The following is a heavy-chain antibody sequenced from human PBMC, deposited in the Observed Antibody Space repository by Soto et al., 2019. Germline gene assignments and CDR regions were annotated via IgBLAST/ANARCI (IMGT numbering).Heavy chain of an antibody. J-gene: IGHJ2*01. CDR1: GFTFSSYG. V-gene: IGHV3-30*18. CDR3: AKDSPWYSSGCYDWYFDL. CDR2: ISYDGSNK. D-gene: IGHD6-19*01. Sequence: QVQLVESGGGVVQPGRSLRLSCAASGFTFSSYGMHWVRQAPGKGLEWVAVISYDGSNKYYADSVKGRFTISRDNSKNTLYLQMNSLRAEDTAVYYCAKDSPWYSSGCYDWYFDLWGRGTLVTVSS.